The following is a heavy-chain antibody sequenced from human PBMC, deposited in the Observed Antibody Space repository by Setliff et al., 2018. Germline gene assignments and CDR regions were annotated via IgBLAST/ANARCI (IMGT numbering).Heavy chain of an antibody. D-gene: IGHD4-17*01. J-gene: IGHJ4*02. CDR2: INVDGSVA. V-gene: IGHV3-74*01. CDR3: ARDWRDYGAMGY. CDR1: GFAFNTYW. Sequence: PGGSLTLSCAASGFAFNTYWMHWVRQVPGQGLVWVARINVDGSVANYADAVKGRFTISRANSQNTLFLQINSLRVEDTAVYYCARDWRDYGAMGYWGQGTLVTVSS.